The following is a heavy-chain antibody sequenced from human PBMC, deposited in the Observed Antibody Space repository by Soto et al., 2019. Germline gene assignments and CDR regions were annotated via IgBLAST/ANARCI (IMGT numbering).Heavy chain of an antibody. CDR2: INHSGST. J-gene: IGHJ5*01. CDR3: ARGDSPVVVPAAMRKQSLFDP. D-gene: IGHD2-2*01. V-gene: IGHV4-34*01. Sequence: SETLSLTCAVYGGSFSGYYWSWIRQPPWKGLEWIGEINHSGSTNYNPSLKSRVTISVDTSKNQFSLKLSSVTAADTAVYYCARGDSPVVVPAAMRKQSLFDPCGQRTLVPVSS. CDR1: GGSFSGYY.